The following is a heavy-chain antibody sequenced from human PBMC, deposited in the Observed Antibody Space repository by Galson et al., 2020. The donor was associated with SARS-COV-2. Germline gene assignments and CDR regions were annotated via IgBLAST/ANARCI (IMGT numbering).Heavy chain of an antibody. D-gene: IGHD6-19*01. CDR2: IYNGDST. V-gene: IGHV3-66*01. CDR1: GFTVSTNY. CDR3: ARERSRSAVATTFQH. J-gene: IGHJ1*01. Sequence: TGGSLRLSCAASGFTVSTNYMSWVRQAPGKGLEWVSIIYNGDSTYYADSVKGRFTISRDNIKNTLSLQMTSLRVEDTAVYYCARERSRSAVATTFQHWGQGTLVTVSS.